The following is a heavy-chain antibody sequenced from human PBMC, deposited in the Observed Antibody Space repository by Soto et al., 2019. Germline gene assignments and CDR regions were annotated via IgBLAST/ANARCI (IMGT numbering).Heavy chain of an antibody. CDR3: ARDRYRYCSGGSCPYYFDY. Sequence: ASVKVSCKASGYTFTSYAMHWVRQAPGQRLEWMGWINAGNGNTKYSQKFQGRVTITRDTSASTAYMELSSLRSEDTAVYYCARDRYRYCSGGSCPYYFDYWGQGTLVTVSS. CDR1: GYTFTSYA. CDR2: INAGNGNT. J-gene: IGHJ4*02. D-gene: IGHD2-15*01. V-gene: IGHV1-3*01.